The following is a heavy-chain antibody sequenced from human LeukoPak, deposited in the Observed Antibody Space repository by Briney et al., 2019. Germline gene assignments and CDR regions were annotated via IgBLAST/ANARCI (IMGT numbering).Heavy chain of an antibody. D-gene: IGHD3-22*01. J-gene: IGHJ4*02. CDR2: IYSGGST. CDR1: GFTVRSNY. CDR3: AREWDSSGSEGD. Sequence: GGSLRLSCAASGFTVRSNYMSWVRQAPGKGLGWVSVIYSGGSTYYADSVKGRFTISRDNSKNTLYLQMNSLRAEDTAVYYCAREWDSSGSEGDWGQGTLVTVSS. V-gene: IGHV3-66*01.